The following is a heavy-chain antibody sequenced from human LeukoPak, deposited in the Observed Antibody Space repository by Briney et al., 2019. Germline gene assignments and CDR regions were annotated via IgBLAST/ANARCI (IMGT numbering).Heavy chain of an antibody. V-gene: IGHV3-23*01. J-gene: IGHJ6*02. Sequence: GGSLRLSCAASGFTFSSYAMSWVRQAPGKGLEWVSAISGSGGSTYYADSVKGRFTISRDNSKNTLYLQMNSLRAEDTAVYYCAKEARPPSTYYYYGMDVWGQGTTVTVSS. CDR1: GFTFSSYA. D-gene: IGHD6-6*01. CDR2: ISGSGGST. CDR3: AKEARPPSTYYYYGMDV.